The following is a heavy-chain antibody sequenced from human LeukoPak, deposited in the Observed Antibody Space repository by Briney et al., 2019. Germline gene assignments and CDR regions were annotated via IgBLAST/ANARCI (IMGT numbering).Heavy chain of an antibody. CDR3: GRGGGRATFY. D-gene: IGHD1-26*01. CDR2: IKQDGSEK. J-gene: IGHJ4*02. V-gene: IGHV3-7*01. Sequence: GGSLRLSCAASGFTFSSYWMSWVRQAPGKGLEWVANIKQDGSEKYYVDSVKGRFTISRDNAKNPLFLQMNSPGAEDTAVYWCGRGGGRATFYWGQGTLVTVSS. CDR1: GFTFSSYW.